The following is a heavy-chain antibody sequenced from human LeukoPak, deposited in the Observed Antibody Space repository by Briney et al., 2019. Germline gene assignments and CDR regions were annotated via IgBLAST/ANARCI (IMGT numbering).Heavy chain of an antibody. J-gene: IGHJ5*02. Sequence: PGGSLRLSCAASGFTFSSNSMNWVRQAPGKGLEWVANIKQDGSEKYYVDSVEGRFTISRDNAKNSLYLQMNILRVEDTAVYYCAGLSGGFYDTNDYAWGEGTLVTVSS. V-gene: IGHV3-7*01. CDR1: GFTFSSNS. CDR3: AGLSGGFYDTNDYA. CDR2: IKQDGSEK. D-gene: IGHD3-22*01.